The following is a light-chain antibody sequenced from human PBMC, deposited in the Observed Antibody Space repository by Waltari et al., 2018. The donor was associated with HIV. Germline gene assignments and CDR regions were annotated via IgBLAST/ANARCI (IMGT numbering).Light chain of an antibody. V-gene: IGLV2-14*01. J-gene: IGLJ3*02. CDR3: SSYTSSRTWV. CDR1: RSDVGGYNY. Sequence: QSALTQPASVSGSPGQSITISCTGTRSDVGGYNYVSWYQHHPGKAPQCVIDEVSDRPSGVSNRFSGFKSANTASLTISGLQAEDEGDYYCSSYTSSRTWVFGGGTKLTVL. CDR2: EVS.